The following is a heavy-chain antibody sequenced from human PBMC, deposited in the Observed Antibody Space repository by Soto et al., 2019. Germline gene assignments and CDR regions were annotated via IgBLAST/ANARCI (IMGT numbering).Heavy chain of an antibody. CDR3: ARVGVLKNSGWYSDYYYGMDV. CDR1: GYAFTGSY. D-gene: IGHD6-19*01. CDR2: INPNSGGT. J-gene: IGHJ6*02. V-gene: IGHV1-2*04. Sequence: SVKVSCKASGYAFTGSYMRWVRLSPGKGLEWMGWINPNSGGTNYAQKFQGWVTMTRDTSISTAYMELSRLRSDDTAVYYCARVGVLKNSGWYSDYYYGMDVWGQGTTVTVSS.